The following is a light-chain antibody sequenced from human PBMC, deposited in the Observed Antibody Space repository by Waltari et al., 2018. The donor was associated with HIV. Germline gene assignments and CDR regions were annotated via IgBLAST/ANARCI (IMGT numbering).Light chain of an antibody. V-gene: IGLV1-40*01. Sequence: QSVLTQPPSVSGAPGQRVTIFCSGSSTNIGAPYDVHWYQQFPGTAPKLLIFGNTNRPGGVPDRLSGSKSGTAASLASTGIQAEDEADYYCQSYDSSLSALVVFGGGTKLTVL. CDR3: QSYDSSLSALVV. J-gene: IGLJ2*01. CDR2: GNT. CDR1: STNIGAPYD.